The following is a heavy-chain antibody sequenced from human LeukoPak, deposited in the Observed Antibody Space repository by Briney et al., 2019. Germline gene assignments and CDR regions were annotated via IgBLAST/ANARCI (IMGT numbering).Heavy chain of an antibody. J-gene: IGHJ4*02. CDR2: ISSSGSTI. CDR3: ARVSSGHPGR. D-gene: IGHD6-19*01. Sequence: GGSLRLSCAASGFTFSSYEMNWVRQAPGKGLEWVSYISSSGSTINYADSVKGRFTISRDNAKNSLYLQMNSLRAEDTAVYYCARVSSGHPGRWGQGTLVTVSS. V-gene: IGHV3-48*03. CDR1: GFTFSSYE.